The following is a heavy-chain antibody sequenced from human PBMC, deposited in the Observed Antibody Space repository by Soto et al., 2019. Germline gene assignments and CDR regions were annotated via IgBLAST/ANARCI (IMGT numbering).Heavy chain of an antibody. V-gene: IGHV4-31*03. Sequence: PSETLSLTCTVSGGSISSGGYYWSWIRQHPGKGLEWIGYIYYSGSTYYNPSLKSRVTISVDTSKNQFSLKLSSVTAADTAVYYCARDVAAYYYDSSGYSLPGNFDYWGQGTLVTVSA. CDR1: GGSISSGGYY. CDR3: ARDVAAYYYDSSGYSLPGNFDY. CDR2: IYYSGST. D-gene: IGHD3-22*01. J-gene: IGHJ4*02.